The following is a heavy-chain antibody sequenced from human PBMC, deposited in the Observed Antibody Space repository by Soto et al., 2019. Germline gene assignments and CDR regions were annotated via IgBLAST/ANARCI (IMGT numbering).Heavy chain of an antibody. Sequence: QVQLQESGPGLLKPSETLSLTCTVSGDSINSHYWNWIRQPPGKGLEWIGYIYYSGSTNYNPSLKSRVAISVDTSKNQFSVRLSSVTAADTAVYYCARRPPPNYGMDVWGQGTTVTVSS. CDR3: ARRPPPNYGMDV. J-gene: IGHJ6*02. V-gene: IGHV4-59*08. CDR1: GDSINSHY. CDR2: IYYSGST.